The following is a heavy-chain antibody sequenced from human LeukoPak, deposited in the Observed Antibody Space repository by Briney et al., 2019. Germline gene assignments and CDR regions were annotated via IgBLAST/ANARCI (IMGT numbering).Heavy chain of an antibody. CDR2: IRSKTDGGTT. V-gene: IGHV3-15*01. D-gene: IGHD3-9*01. Sequence: GGSLRLSCGASGFTFSNAWMSWVRQAPGKGLEWVGRIRSKTDGGTTDYAAPVKGRFTISRDDSKNTLYLQMNSLKTEGTAVYYCTTVGGLRYFDWLSDAHDYWGQGTLVTVSS. CDR1: GFTFSNAW. CDR3: TTVGGLRYFDWLSDAHDY. J-gene: IGHJ4*02.